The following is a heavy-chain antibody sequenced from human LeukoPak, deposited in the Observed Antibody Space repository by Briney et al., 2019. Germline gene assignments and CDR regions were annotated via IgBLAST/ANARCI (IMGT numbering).Heavy chain of an antibody. CDR1: GGTFSSYA. V-gene: IGHV1-2*02. D-gene: IGHD2-2*02. J-gene: IGHJ4*02. CDR3: ARGSGVPAAILVDY. Sequence: GSSVKVSCKASGGTFSSYAISWVRQAPGQGLEWMGWINPNSGGTNYAQKFQGRVTMTRDTSISTAYMELSRLRSDDTAVYYCARGSGVPAAILVDYWGQGTLVTVSS. CDR2: INPNSGGT.